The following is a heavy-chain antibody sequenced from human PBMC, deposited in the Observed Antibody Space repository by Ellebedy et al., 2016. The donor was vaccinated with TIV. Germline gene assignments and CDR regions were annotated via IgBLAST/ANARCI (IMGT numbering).Heavy chain of an antibody. V-gene: IGHV3-30*04. CDR3: ARGSPDYYDNRPYPFDL. CDR2: ISFDGSNK. D-gene: IGHD3-22*01. J-gene: IGHJ3*01. Sequence: GGSLRLXXAASRFVFHTYAVHWVRQAPGKGLEWVALISFDGSNKLYADSVKGRFTISRDNAKNTLSLQMNSLGGDDTAVYYCARGSPDYYDNRPYPFDLWGQGTMVTVSS. CDR1: RFVFHTYA.